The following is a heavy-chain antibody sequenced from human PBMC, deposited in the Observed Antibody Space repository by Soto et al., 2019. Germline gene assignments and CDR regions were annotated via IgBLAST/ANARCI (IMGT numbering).Heavy chain of an antibody. Sequence: QVQLQASGPGLVKPSQTLSLTCTVCGVAISSGGYDWSCIRQHPGTALEWTGYISYIGSTYYNPSVKTRVTISLGTSKNQFSLKLSSVTTADTAVYSCARVTPRFKLGYCSGGRWYSGMPVWGQGSTVTVSS. D-gene: IGHD2-15*01. CDR1: GVAISSGGYD. CDR2: ISYIGST. V-gene: IGHV4-31*03. J-gene: IGHJ6*02. CDR3: ARVTPRFKLGYCSGGRWYSGMPV.